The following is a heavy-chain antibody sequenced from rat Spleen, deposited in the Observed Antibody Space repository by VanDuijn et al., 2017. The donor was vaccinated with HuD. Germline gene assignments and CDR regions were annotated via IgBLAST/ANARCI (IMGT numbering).Heavy chain of an antibody. CDR3: TTGTF. V-gene: IGHV5-20*01. CDR1: GFTFSNYD. J-gene: IGHJ2*01. Sequence: EVQLVESGGGLVQPGRSMKLSCAASGFTFSNYDMAWVRQAPTKGLEWVASMSYDGTSTYYRDSVKGRFTISRDDAKNTLYLQMDSLRSEDTATYYCTTGTFWGQGVMVTVSS. CDR2: MSYDGTST.